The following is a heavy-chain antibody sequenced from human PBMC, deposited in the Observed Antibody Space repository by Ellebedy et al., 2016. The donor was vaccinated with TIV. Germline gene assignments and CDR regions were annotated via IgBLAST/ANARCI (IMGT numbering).Heavy chain of an antibody. D-gene: IGHD3-22*01. CDR2: IIPILGIA. V-gene: IGHV1-69*04. Sequence: AASVKVSCKASGGTFSSYAISWVRQAPGQGLEWMGRIIPILGIANYAQKFQGRVTMTEDTSTDTAYMELSSLRSEDTAVYYCATARYYYDSSGYYNYWGQGTLVTVSS. CDR3: ATARYYYDSSGYYNY. J-gene: IGHJ4*02. CDR1: GGTFSSYA.